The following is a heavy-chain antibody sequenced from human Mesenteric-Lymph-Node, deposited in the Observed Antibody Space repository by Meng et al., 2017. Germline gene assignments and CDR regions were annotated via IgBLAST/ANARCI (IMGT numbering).Heavy chain of an antibody. D-gene: IGHD6-13*01. J-gene: IGHJ4*02. V-gene: IGHV3-74*03. CDR1: GFSFTDHW. CDR2: IDPDGSDP. CDR3: VREFDTSNWYSTYFEH. Sequence: GESLKISCTASGFSFTDHWMHWVRQGPGKGPVWVSSIDPDGSDPTYADTVKGRFTISRDDSKRMLFLQMNSLRTEDTAVYYCVREFDTSNWYSTYFEHWGQGTLVTVSS.